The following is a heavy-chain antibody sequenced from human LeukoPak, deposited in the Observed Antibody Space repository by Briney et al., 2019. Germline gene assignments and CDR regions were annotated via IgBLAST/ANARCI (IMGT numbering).Heavy chain of an antibody. CDR2: IYYSGST. CDR1: GDSINSLDL. CDR3: ASGGSLWSWFDP. V-gene: IGHV4-30-4*01. D-gene: IGHD3-10*01. J-gene: IGHJ5*02. Sequence: KASETLSLTCTVSGDSINSLDLWSWIRQPPGKGLEWIGYIYYSGSTYYNPSLKSRVTISVDTSKNQFSLKLSSVTAADTAVYYCASGGSLWSWFDPWGQGTLVTVSS.